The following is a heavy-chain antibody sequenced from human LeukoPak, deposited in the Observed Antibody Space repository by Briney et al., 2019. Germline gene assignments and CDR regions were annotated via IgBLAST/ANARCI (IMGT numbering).Heavy chain of an antibody. CDR3: AKSYYDFWSGYYQTSDY. J-gene: IGHJ4*02. V-gene: IGHV3-7*01. CDR2: IKQDGSEK. CDR1: GFTFSSYW. Sequence: PGGSLRLSCAASGFTFSSYWMSWVRQAPGKGLEWVANIKQDGSEKYYADSVKGRFTISRDNSKNTLYLQMNSLRAEDTAVYYCAKSYYDFWSGYYQTSDYWGQGTLVTVSS. D-gene: IGHD3-3*01.